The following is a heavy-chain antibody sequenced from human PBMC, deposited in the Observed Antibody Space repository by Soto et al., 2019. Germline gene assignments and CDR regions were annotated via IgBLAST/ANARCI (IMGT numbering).Heavy chain of an antibody. J-gene: IGHJ4*02. CDR3: AKGGGQWLVTSDFNY. CDR1: GFTFSDYA. V-gene: IGHV3-30*18. Sequence: VQLVESGGGVVQPGRSLRLSCAASGFTFSDYAMHWVRQAPGKGLEWVAVVSHDGRNTHYADSVKGRFTISRDSSKNTVSLGMTSLRAEDTVVYYCAKGGGQWLVTSDFNYWGQGALVTVSS. CDR2: VSHDGRNT. D-gene: IGHD6-19*01.